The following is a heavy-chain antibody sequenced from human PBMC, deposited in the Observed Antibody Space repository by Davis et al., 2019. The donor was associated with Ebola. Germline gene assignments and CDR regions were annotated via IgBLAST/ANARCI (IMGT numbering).Heavy chain of an antibody. J-gene: IGHJ4*02. Sequence: SETLSLTCDVFGGSFSDYYWTWIRQPPGKGLEWIGEISHTGSTTYNPSLKSRLSISVDTSKNQFSLKLTSVTAADTAMYYCASFTFGRGGYWGQGTLVTVSS. D-gene: IGHD3-16*01. CDR2: ISHTGST. V-gene: IGHV4-34*01. CDR3: ASFTFGRGGY. CDR1: GGSFSDYY.